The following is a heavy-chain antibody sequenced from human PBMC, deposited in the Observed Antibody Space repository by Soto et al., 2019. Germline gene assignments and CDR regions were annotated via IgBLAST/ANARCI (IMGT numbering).Heavy chain of an antibody. V-gene: IGHV3-23*01. Sequence: PGGSLRLSCAASGFTFSSYAMSWVRQAPGKGLEWVSTISGGGSTYYVDSVKGRFTISRDNSKNTLYLQMNSLRAEDTAVYYCAKDLTMAAYYYYYGMDVWGQGTTVTVSS. CDR3: AKDLTMAAYYYYYGMDV. CDR2: ISGGGST. CDR1: GFTFSSYA. J-gene: IGHJ6*02. D-gene: IGHD3-10*01.